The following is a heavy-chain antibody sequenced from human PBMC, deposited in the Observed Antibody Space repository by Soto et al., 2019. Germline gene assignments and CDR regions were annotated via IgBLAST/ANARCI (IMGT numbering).Heavy chain of an antibody. Sequence: VQVVESGGDLVKPGGSLRLSCVTSGFMFSSAWMNWVRQAPGKGLEWVGRSKSKRDGGARDYAEPVKGRFSISRDDSKNTVFLQMSSLRAEDTAVYYCVEGWNDFWGQGTLVTVSS. V-gene: IGHV3-15*01. CDR1: GFMFSSAW. D-gene: IGHD1-1*01. J-gene: IGHJ4*02. CDR2: SKSKRDGGAR. CDR3: VEGWNDF.